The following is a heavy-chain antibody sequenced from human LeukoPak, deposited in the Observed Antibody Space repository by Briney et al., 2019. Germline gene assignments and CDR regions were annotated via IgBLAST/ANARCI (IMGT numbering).Heavy chain of an antibody. CDR3: AKRGVVIRVILVGFHKEAYYFDS. CDR1: GITLSNYG. V-gene: IGHV3-23*01. D-gene: IGHD3-22*01. J-gene: IGHJ4*02. CDR2: ISDSGGRT. Sequence: GSLRLSCAVSGITLSNYGVSWVHQAPGKGLEWVAGISDSGGRTNYADSVKGRFTISRDNPKNTIYLQMNSLRAEDTAVYFCAKRGVVIRVILVGFHKEAYYFDSWGQGALVTVSS.